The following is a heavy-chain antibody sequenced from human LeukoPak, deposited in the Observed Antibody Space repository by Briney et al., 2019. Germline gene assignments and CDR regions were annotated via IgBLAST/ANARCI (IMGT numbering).Heavy chain of an antibody. CDR2: IIPIFGTA. Sequence: SVTVSCKASGGTFSSYAISWVRQAPGQGLEWMGGIIPIFGTANYAQKFQGRVTITADESTSTAYMELSSLRSEDTAVYYCARTPYDSSGGIDYWGQGTLVTVSS. CDR1: GGTFSSYA. V-gene: IGHV1-69*13. CDR3: ARTPYDSSGGIDY. J-gene: IGHJ4*02. D-gene: IGHD3-22*01.